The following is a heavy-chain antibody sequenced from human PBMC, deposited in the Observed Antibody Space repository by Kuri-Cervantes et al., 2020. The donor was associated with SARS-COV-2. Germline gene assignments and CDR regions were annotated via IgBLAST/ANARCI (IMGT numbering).Heavy chain of an antibody. CDR2: IRYDGSNK. CDR3: AQAEYGSGSDYLQH. V-gene: IGHV3-30*02. J-gene: IGHJ1*01. CDR1: GFTFSSYG. D-gene: IGHD3-10*01. Sequence: GGSLRLSCAASGFTFSSYGMHWVRQAPGKGLEWVAFIRYDGSNKYYADSVKGRFTISRDNSKDTLYLQMNSLRAEDTAVYYCAQAEYGSGSDYLQHWGQGTLVTVSS.